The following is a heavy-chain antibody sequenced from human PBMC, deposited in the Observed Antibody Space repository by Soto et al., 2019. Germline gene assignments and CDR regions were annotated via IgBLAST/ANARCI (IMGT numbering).Heavy chain of an antibody. CDR3: ARDGGDYVGIDY. CDR1: GFTFSSYA. D-gene: IGHD4-17*01. Sequence: QVQLVESGGGVVQPGRSLRLSCAASGFTFSSYAIHWVRQAPGKGLEWVAVISYDGSNKYYADSVKGRFTISRDNSKNTLYLQMNSLRAEDTAVYYCARDGGDYVGIDYWGQGTLVTVSS. CDR2: ISYDGSNK. J-gene: IGHJ4*02. V-gene: IGHV3-30-3*01.